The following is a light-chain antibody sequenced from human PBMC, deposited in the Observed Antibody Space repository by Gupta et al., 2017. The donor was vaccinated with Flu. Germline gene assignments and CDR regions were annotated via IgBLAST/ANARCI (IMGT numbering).Light chain of an antibody. CDR1: NSNIGAGYD. CDR3: QSYDNSLSGSRV. J-gene: IGLJ1*01. Sequence: QSVLTQPPSVSGAPGQRVTISCTGSNSNIGAGYDVHWYQQLPGTAPKLLIVGNNNRPSGVPDRFSGSKSGTSASLAITGLQAEDEADYYCQSYDNSLSGSRVFGTGTKVTVL. CDR2: GNN. V-gene: IGLV1-40*01.